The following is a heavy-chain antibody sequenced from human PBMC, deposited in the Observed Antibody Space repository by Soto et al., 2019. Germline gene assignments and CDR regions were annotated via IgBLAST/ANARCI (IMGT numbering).Heavy chain of an antibody. V-gene: IGHV3-23*01. CDR1: GFTFSRYA. CDR2: ISGSGGST. CDR3: AKDWRREGYDFWSGYYEAGNWFDP. J-gene: IGHJ5*02. D-gene: IGHD3-3*01. Sequence: GWSLRLSCAASGFTFSRYAMSWVRQAPGTGLEWVSAISGSGGSTYYADSVKGRFTISRDNSKNTLYLQMNSLRSEDRAVYYCAKDWRREGYDFWSGYYEAGNWFDPWGQGTLVTFSS.